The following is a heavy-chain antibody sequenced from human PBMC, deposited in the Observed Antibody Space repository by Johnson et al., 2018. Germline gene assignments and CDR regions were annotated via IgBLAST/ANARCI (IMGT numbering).Heavy chain of an antibody. CDR2: IKQDGSEK. Sequence: VQLVQSGGGVVQPGRSLRLSCAASGFTFSSYWMSWVRQAPGKGLEWVANIKQDGSEKYYVDSVKGRFSISRDNAKNSLYLQMNSVRAGDTAVDYCARDEGAGGVGMDVWGQGTTVTVSS. CDR3: ARDEGAGGVGMDV. D-gene: IGHD3-3*01. CDR1: GFTFSSYW. J-gene: IGHJ6*02. V-gene: IGHV3-7*01.